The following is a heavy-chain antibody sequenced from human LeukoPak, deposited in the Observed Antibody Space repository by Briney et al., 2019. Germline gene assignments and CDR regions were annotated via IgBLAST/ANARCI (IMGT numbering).Heavy chain of an antibody. CDR2: IIPILGIA. Sequence: SVKVSCKASGYTFTSYYMHWVRQAPGQGLEWMGRIIPILGIANYAQKFQGRVTITADKSTSTAYMELSSLRSEDTAVYYCARVTDYDSSGYARRGMDVWGQGTTVTVSS. D-gene: IGHD3-22*01. V-gene: IGHV1-69*04. CDR3: ARVTDYDSSGYARRGMDV. J-gene: IGHJ6*02. CDR1: GYTFTSYY.